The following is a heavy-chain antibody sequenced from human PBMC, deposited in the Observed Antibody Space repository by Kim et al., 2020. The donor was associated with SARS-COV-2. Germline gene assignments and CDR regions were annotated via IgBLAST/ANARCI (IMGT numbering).Heavy chain of an antibody. CDR3: SRRSEYGMDV. D-gene: IGHD6-6*01. Sequence: GSLRLSCAASGFTFSGSTMHWVRQASGKGLEWVGRIRSKANSYATAYAASVKGRFTISRDDSKNTAYLQMNSLKTEDTAVYYCSRRSEYGMDVWGQGTTVTVSS. V-gene: IGHV3-73*01. J-gene: IGHJ6*02. CDR1: GFTFSGST. CDR2: IRSKANSYAT.